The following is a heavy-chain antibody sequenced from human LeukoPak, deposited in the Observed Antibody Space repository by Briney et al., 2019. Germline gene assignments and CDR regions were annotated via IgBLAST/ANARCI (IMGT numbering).Heavy chain of an antibody. CDR1: GYTFTSYG. CDR2: ICAYNGNT. Sequence: ASVKVSCKASGYTFTSYGISLVRQAPGQGLEWMGWICAYNGNTNYAQKLQGRVTMTTDTSTSTAYMELRSLRSDDTAVYYCARANRVRYYYDSSGTDYYMDVWGKGTTVTVSS. CDR3: ARANRVRYYYDSSGTDYYMDV. D-gene: IGHD3-22*01. V-gene: IGHV1-18*01. J-gene: IGHJ6*03.